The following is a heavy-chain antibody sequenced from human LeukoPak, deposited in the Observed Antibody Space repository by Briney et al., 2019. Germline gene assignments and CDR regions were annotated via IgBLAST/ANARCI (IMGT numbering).Heavy chain of an antibody. V-gene: IGHV3-7*01. D-gene: IGHD3-22*01. CDR3: ARAGSMGSGYLFRAYYYYYMDV. CDR1: GFTFSSYW. CDR2: IKQDGSEK. Sequence: PGGSLRLSCAASGFTFSSYWMSWVRQAPGKGLEWVANIKQDGSEKYYVDSVKGRFTISRDNAKNSLYLQMNSLRAEDTAVYYCARAGSMGSGYLFRAYYYYYMDVWGKETTVTISS. J-gene: IGHJ6*03.